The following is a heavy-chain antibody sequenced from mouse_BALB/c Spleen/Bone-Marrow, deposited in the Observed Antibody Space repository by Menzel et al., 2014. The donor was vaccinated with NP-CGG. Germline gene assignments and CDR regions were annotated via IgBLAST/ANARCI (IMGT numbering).Heavy chain of an antibody. CDR2: ISSGGST. J-gene: IGHJ4*01. Sequence: EVQGVESGGGLVKPGGSLKLSCAASGFTFSSYAMSWVRQTPGKRLEWVASISSGGSTYYPDSVKGRFTISRDNARNILFLEMSSLRSEDTAMYYCARARFYYGKLVDYWGQGTSVTVSS. CDR3: ARARFYYGKLVDY. CDR1: GFTFSSYA. V-gene: IGHV5-6-5*01. D-gene: IGHD1-1*01.